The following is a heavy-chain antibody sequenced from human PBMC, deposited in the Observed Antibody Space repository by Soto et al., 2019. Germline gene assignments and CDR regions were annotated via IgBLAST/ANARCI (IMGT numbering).Heavy chain of an antibody. J-gene: IGHJ3*02. V-gene: IGHV5-51*03. D-gene: IGHD3-16*01. CDR2: IYPGDSDI. CDR3: ARRGSDDAFDI. Sequence: EVQLVQSGAEVKKPGDSLKISCKASGYSFTTYNIAWVRQMPGKGLEWMGIIYPGDSDIRYSPSFQGQVTISADKSITPAYLQWSNLKASDTAMYYCARRGSDDAFDIWGQGTMVTVSS. CDR1: GYSFTTYN.